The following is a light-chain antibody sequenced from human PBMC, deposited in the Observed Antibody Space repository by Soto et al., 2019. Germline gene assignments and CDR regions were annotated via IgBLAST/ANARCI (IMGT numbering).Light chain of an antibody. CDR2: AAS. V-gene: IGKV1-12*01. CDR3: QQANRFPLT. J-gene: IGKJ4*01. Sequence: DIQMTQSPSSVSASVGDRVTITCRASQNISRWLAWYQQKQGTAPKLLIYAASSLQSGIPSRFSGSSAGTDFTLTISSLQPEDVATYCCQQANRFPLTCGGGPKVEIK. CDR1: QNISRW.